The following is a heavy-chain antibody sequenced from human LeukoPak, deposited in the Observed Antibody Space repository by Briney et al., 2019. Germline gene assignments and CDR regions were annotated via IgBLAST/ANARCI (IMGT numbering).Heavy chain of an antibody. CDR1: GFTFSSYA. J-gene: IGHJ4*02. CDR3: ARSFTPVAEIDY. CDR2: ISSNGGST. D-gene: IGHD6-19*01. V-gene: IGHV3-64*01. Sequence: PGGSLRLSCAASGFTFSSYAMHWVRQAPGKGLEYVSAISSNGGSTYYANSVKGRFTISRDNSKNTLYLQMGSLRAEDMAVYYCARSFTPVAEIDYWGQGTLVTVSS.